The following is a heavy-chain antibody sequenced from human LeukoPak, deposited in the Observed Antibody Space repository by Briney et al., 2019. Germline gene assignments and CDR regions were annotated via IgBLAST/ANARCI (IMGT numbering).Heavy chain of an antibody. CDR3: ARGLGDYDAFDV. Sequence: GGSLRLSCSVSGFTFSSYSMNWVRQAPGKGLQWVSSISGGGSYIFYADSVEGRFSVSRDNAKNLVFLQMNSLRAEDTAVYYCARGLGDYDAFDVWGHGTRVTVAS. J-gene: IGHJ3*01. D-gene: IGHD4-17*01. V-gene: IGHV3-21*01. CDR1: GFTFSSYS. CDR2: ISGGGSYI.